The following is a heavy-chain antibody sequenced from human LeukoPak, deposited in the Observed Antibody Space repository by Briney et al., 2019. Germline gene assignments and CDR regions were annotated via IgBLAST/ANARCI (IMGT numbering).Heavy chain of an antibody. Sequence: GGSLRLSCEDSGFTFADYGLSWVRQAPRKGLEWVAGINWSGDNTFYADSVKGRFTISRDNTKKTLYRQMNNLRGEDTATYYCARDLSSNWNNLAYWGQATLVTVSS. CDR1: GFTFADYG. D-gene: IGHD1/OR15-1a*01. CDR2: INWSGDNT. J-gene: IGHJ4*02. V-gene: IGHV3-20*04. CDR3: ARDLSSNWNNLAY.